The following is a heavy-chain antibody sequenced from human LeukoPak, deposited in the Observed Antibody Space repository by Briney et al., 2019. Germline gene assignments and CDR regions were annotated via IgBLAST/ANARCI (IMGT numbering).Heavy chain of an antibody. D-gene: IGHD7-27*01. CDR3: SHKPNWGSVGGENYFDY. V-gene: IGHV2-5*02. CDR2: IYWDDDK. CDR1: GFSLSTSGVG. J-gene: IGHJ4*02. Sequence: SGPTLVKPTKTLTLTCTFSGFSLSTSGVGVGWIRQPPGKALEWLALIYWDDDKRYSPSLKSRPTISKDTSKNQVVLTMTNMDPVDTATYYCSHKPNWGSVGGENYFDYWGQGTLVTVSS.